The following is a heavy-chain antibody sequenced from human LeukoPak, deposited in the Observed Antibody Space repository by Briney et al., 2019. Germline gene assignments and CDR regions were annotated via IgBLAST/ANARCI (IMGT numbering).Heavy chain of an antibody. V-gene: IGHV3-66*01. CDR2: IYIGGTI. D-gene: IGHD7-27*01. J-gene: IGHJ4*02. CDR1: GFTVSSNH. Sequence: GGSLRLSCAASGFTVSSNHMSWVRQAPGKGLEWVSVIYIGGTIFYADSVKGRFTISRDNSMNTVYLEMNSLRAEGTAVYYCARDGEDHYYDYWGQGTLVTVST. CDR3: ARDGEDHYYDY.